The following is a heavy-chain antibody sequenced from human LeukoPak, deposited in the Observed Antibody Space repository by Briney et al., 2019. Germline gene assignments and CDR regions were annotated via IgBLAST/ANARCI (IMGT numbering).Heavy chain of an antibody. CDR1: GYTFTSYD. Sequence: ASVKVSCKAPGYTFTSYDINWVRQATGQGLEWMGWMNPNSGNTGYAQKFQGRVTMTRNSSISTAYMELSSLRSEDTAVYYCARKSTPSSGWTPFDYWGQGTLVTVSS. V-gene: IGHV1-8*01. D-gene: IGHD6-19*01. CDR2: MNPNSGNT. J-gene: IGHJ4*02. CDR3: ARKSTPSSGWTPFDY.